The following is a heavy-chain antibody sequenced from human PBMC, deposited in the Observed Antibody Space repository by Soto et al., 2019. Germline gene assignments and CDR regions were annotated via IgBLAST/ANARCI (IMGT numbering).Heavy chain of an antibody. CDR1: GFTFSSYA. CDR3: AREGSSTSKNAFDI. J-gene: IGHJ3*02. V-gene: IGHV3-64*01. D-gene: IGHD2-2*01. CDR2: ISSNGGST. Sequence: PGGSLRLSCAASGFTFSSYAMHWVRQAPGKGLEYVSAISSNGGSTYYANSVKGRFTISRDNSKNTLYLQVGSLRAEDMAVYYCAREGSSTSKNAFDIWGQGTMVTVSS.